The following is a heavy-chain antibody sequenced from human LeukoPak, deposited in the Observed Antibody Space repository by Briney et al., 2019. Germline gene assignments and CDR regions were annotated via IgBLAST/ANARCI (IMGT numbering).Heavy chain of an antibody. CDR2: ISSSSSYI. Sequence: PGGSLRLSCAASGFTFSSYSMNWVRQAPGKGLEWVSSISSSSSYIYYADSVKGRFTISRDNAKNSLYLQMNSLRAEDTAVHYCARGWGSGSYEVEQGDYWGQGTLVTVSS. D-gene: IGHD3-10*01. CDR1: GFTFSSYS. V-gene: IGHV3-21*04. CDR3: ARGWGSGSYEVEQGDY. J-gene: IGHJ4*02.